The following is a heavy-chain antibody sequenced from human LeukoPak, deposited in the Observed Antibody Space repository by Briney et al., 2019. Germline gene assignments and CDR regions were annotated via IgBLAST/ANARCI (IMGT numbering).Heavy chain of an antibody. D-gene: IGHD3-16*02. CDR3: AKVALNHYVWGSDRSPLGY. CDR1: GFTFSSYD. CDR2: ISYSGGST. J-gene: IGHJ4*02. V-gene: IGHV3-23*01. Sequence: PAGSLTLSCAASGFTFSSYDMSWVRQAPGAGLEWVSGISYSGGSTYYADSVKGRVTISRDNSKNTLFLQVNSLRAEDTAIYYCAKVALNHYVWGSDRSPLGYWGQGTLVTVSS.